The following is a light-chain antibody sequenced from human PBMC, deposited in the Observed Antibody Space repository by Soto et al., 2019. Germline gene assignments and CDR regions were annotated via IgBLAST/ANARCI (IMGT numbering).Light chain of an antibody. CDR3: QQYGSSPYT. V-gene: IGKV3-20*01. CDR1: QSVSSSY. Sequence: EIMLTQSPGTLSLSPGERATLSCRASQSVSSSYLAWYQQKPGQAPRLLIYGASSRATGIPDRFSGSGSGTDFTLTISSLEPEDFAVYYCQQYGSSPYTFGQGTKLEIK. CDR2: GAS. J-gene: IGKJ2*01.